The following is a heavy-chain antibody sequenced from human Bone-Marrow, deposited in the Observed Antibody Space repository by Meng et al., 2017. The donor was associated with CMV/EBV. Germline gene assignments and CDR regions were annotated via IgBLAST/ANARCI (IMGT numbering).Heavy chain of an antibody. J-gene: IGHJ6*02. CDR1: GYTFTSYY. Sequence: ASVKVSCKASGYTFTSYYMHWVRQAPGQGLEWMGIINPSGGSTSYAQKFQGRVTMTRDTSTSTVYMELSSLRSEDTAVYYCARCPVDGATGYYYYYGMDVWGQGTTVTVSS. CDR3: ARCPVDGATGYYYYYGMDV. D-gene: IGHD4-23*01. V-gene: IGHV1-46*01. CDR2: INPSGGST.